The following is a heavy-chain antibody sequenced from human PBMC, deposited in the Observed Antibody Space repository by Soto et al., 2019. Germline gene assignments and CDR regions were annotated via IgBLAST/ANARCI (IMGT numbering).Heavy chain of an antibody. CDR2: ISWNSGSI. J-gene: IGHJ6*02. CDR1: GFTFDDYA. CDR3: AKDLGYSSSLYYYYGMDV. D-gene: IGHD6-13*01. V-gene: IGHV3-9*01. Sequence: GGSLTLSCAASGFTFDDYAMHWVRQAPGKGLEWVSGISWNSGSIGYADSVKGRFTISRDNAKNSLYLQMNSLRAEDTALYYCAKDLGYSSSLYYYYGMDVWGQGTTVIVSS.